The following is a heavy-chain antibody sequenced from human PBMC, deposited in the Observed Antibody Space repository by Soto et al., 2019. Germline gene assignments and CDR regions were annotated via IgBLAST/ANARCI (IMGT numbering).Heavy chain of an antibody. CDR3: ARRSSGYWYFDL. CDR2: INAGNGNT. CDR1: GYTFTSYA. J-gene: IGHJ2*01. D-gene: IGHD6-13*01. V-gene: IGHV1-3*01. Sequence: QVQLVQSGAEVKKPGASVKVSCKASGYTFTSYAMHWVRQAPGQRLEWMGWINAGNGNTKYSQKFQGRVTITRDTSASTAYMELSSLRSEDTAVYYCARRSSGYWYFDLWGRGTLVTVSS.